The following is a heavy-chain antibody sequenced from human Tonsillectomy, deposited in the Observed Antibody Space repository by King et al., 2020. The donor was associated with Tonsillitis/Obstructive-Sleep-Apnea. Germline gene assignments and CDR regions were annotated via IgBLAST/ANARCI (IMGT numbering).Heavy chain of an antibody. CDR3: ARAYYDILTGYLDDAFDI. CDR1: GGSISSYY. D-gene: IGHD3-9*01. CDR2: MYYSGST. J-gene: IGHJ3*02. Sequence: VQLQESGPGLVKPSETLSLTCTVSGGSISSYYWSWMRQPPGKGLEWIGYMYYSGSTNYNPSLKSRVTISVDTSKNQFSLKLSSVTAADTAVYYCARAYYDILTGYLDDAFDIWGQGTMVTVSS. V-gene: IGHV4-59*08.